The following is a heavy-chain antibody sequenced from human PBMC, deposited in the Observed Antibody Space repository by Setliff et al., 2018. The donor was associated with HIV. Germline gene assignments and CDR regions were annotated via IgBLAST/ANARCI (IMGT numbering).Heavy chain of an antibody. CDR1: DHFVSGGYY. CDR3: ACRYYDLWSNYYTGIPY. D-gene: IGHD3-3*01. V-gene: IGHV4-38-2*01. CDR2: FYVSGSA. Sequence: SETLSLTCVVSDHFVSGGYYWGWVRQPPGKGLEWIGSFYVSGSANYNPSLKSRVTISLDTSRNQFSLKLTSMTAADTSVYYCACRYYDLWSNYYTGIPYWGQGTLVTVSS. J-gene: IGHJ4*02.